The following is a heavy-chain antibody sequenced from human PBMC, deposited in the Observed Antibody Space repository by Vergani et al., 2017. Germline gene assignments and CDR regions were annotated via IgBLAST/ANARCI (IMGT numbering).Heavy chain of an antibody. D-gene: IGHD6-19*01. J-gene: IGHJ4*02. CDR1: GGSISSSSYY. Sequence: QLQLQESGPGLVKPSETLSLTCTVSGGSISSSSYYWSWIRQPPGKGLEWIGSIYYSGSTYYNPSLKSRVTISVDTSKNQFSLKLSSVTAADTAVYYCARSDIAVAGTALIPFDYWGQGTLVTVSS. CDR3: ARSDIAVAGTALIPFDY. V-gene: IGHV4-39*01. CDR2: IYYSGST.